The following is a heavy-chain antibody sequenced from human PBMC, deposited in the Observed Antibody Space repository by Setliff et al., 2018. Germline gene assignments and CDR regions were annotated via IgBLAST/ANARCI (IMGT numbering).Heavy chain of an antibody. J-gene: IGHJ4*02. CDR1: GGPVTRTTTF. CDR3: ARAAVTSGARADYFDN. CDR2: TYDSGST. Sequence: SETLSLTCTVSGGPVTRTTTFWGWVRQTPGKGLEWIGSTYDSGSTYYNPSLNSRVTXXXXTSXXXXXXXXXXXXXXXXXXXYXARAAVTSGARADYFDNWGRGTLVTVSS. D-gene: IGHD6-13*01. V-gene: IGHV4-39*01.